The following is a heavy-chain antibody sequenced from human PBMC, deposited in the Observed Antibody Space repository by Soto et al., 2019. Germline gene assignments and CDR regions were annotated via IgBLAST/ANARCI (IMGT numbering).Heavy chain of an antibody. CDR2: FDPEDGET. D-gene: IGHD6-13*01. CDR1: GYTLTELS. V-gene: IGHV1-24*01. J-gene: IGHJ5*02. CDR3: ATAGTNWFDP. Sequence: ASVKVSFKVSGYTLTELSMHWLRQAPGKGLEWMGGFDPEDGETIYAQKFQGRVTMTEDTSTDTAYMELSSLRSEDTAVYYCATAGTNWFDPWGQGTLVTVSS.